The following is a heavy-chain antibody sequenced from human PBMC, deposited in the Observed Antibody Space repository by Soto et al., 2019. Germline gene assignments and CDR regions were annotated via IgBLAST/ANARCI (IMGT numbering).Heavy chain of an antibody. D-gene: IGHD6-13*01. CDR2: INHRGGT. J-gene: IGHJ4*02. V-gene: IGHV4-34*01. CDR3: ARTYSSSWSPFDY. CDR1: GGSFSGYY. Sequence: QVQLQQWGAGLLKPSETLSLTCAVYGGSFSGYYWSWIRQPPGKGLEGTGEINHRGGTNYNPSLKRRVTRSVDXXKNQFSLKLSSVTAADTAVYYCARTYSSSWSPFDYWGQGTLVTVSS.